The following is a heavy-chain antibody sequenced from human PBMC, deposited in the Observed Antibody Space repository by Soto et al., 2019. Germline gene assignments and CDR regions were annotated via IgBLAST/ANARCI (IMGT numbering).Heavy chain of an antibody. CDR3: ARVSATGTRSIDP. Sequence: QVQLQESGPGLVKPSQTLSLTCSVSGGSINSGAYYWGWIRQHPGKGLEWIGYISYTGRTYSNPSLQSRVTIALDMSESQFSLKLTSVTAADTAVYFCARVSATGTRSIDPWGQGTLVTVSP. D-gene: IGHD6-13*01. J-gene: IGHJ5*02. CDR2: ISYTGRT. V-gene: IGHV4-31*03. CDR1: GGSINSGAYY.